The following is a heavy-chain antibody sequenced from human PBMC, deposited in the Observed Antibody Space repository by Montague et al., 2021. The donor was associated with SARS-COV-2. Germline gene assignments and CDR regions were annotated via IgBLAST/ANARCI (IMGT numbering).Heavy chain of an antibody. CDR1: GGSFSDYH. Sequence: SETLSLTCAVYGGSFSDYHWTWIRQSPGEGLAWIGQINHGGSTKYNPSLKSRVTISIDTSKKQFSLKLTSVTAADTAVYYSARGAPGYWGQGTLVTVSS. CDR3: ARGAPGY. J-gene: IGHJ4*02. D-gene: IGHD1-1*01. CDR2: INHGGST. V-gene: IGHV4-34*01.